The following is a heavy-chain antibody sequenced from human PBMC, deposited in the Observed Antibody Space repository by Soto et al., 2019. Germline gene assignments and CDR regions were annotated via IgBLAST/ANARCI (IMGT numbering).Heavy chain of an antibody. J-gene: IGHJ4*02. CDR2: ISAST. CDR1: GFTVSSYA. D-gene: IGHD6-13*01. CDR3: AIRMSSTRWYYLDY. Sequence: EMQLLESGGGLVQAGGSLRLSCAASGFTVSSYALNWVRQAPGKGLEWVSGISASTYYADSVKGRFTISRDTSKNTLYLQMNSLRAEDSAIYFSAIRMSSTRWYYLDYWGQGTLVTVSS. V-gene: IGHV3-23*01.